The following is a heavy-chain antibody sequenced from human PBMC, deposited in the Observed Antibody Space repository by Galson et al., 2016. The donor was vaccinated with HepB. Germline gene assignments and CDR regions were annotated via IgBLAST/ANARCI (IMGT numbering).Heavy chain of an antibody. CDR2: IDWEDGK. CDR3: ARGAATEIYPMYYGMDV. V-gene: IGHV2-70*13. J-gene: IGHJ6*02. CDR1: GFALSINGVC. D-gene: IGHD5-12*01. Sequence: PALVKPTQTLALTCTFSGFALSINGVCVSWIRQPPGKAPEWLGLIDWEDGKYYNTSLKTRLTISKDTSKKQVVLTMTNVDPVDTGTYFCARGAATEIYPMYYGMDVWGQGITVTVSS.